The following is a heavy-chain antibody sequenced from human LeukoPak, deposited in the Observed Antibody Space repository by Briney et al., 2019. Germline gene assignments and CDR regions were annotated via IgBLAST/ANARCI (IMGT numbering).Heavy chain of an antibody. J-gene: IGHJ4*02. CDR1: GGSISSYY. Sequence: SETLSLTCTVSGGSISSYYWSWIRQPAGKGLEWIGRIYTSGSTNYNPSLKSRVTISVDTSKNQFSLKLSSVTAADTAVYYCARGLGYCTNGVCPDYWGQGTLVTVSS. CDR2: IYTSGST. D-gene: IGHD2-8*01. V-gene: IGHV4-4*07. CDR3: ARGLGYCTNGVCPDY.